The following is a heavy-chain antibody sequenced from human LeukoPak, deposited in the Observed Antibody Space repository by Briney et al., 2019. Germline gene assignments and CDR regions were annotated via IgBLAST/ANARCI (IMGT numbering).Heavy chain of an antibody. CDR2: IYYSGST. CDR3: ARAASVPAAMTYYYYYYMDV. D-gene: IGHD2-2*01. V-gene: IGHV4-61*05. J-gene: IGHJ6*03. Sequence: SETLSLTCNVSGVSISSSSYYWGWIRQPPGKGLEWIGYIYYSGSTNYNPSLKSRVTISVDTSKNQFSLKLSSVTAADTAVYYCARAASVPAAMTYYYYYYMDVWGKGTAVTVSS. CDR1: GVSISSSSYY.